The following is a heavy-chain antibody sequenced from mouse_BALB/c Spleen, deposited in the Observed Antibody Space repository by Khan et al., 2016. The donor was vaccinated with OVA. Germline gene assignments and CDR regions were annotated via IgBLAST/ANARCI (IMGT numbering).Heavy chain of an antibody. J-gene: IGHJ3*01. CDR1: GFTFSSYS. D-gene: IGHD4-1*01. CDR3: ASHLTGSFAY. CDR2: ISSGGDYT. V-gene: IGHV5-6*01. Sequence: EVVPVVPGGDLVKPGGSLKPSCAASGFTFSSYSMSWVRQTPDKRLEWVASISSGGDYTYYPDIVKGRFTISRDNAKNTLYLQMSSLKSEDTAMYYCASHLTGSFAYWGQGTLVTVSA.